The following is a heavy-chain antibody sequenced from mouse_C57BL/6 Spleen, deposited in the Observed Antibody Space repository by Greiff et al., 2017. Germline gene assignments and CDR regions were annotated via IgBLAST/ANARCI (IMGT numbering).Heavy chain of an antibody. J-gene: IGHJ2*01. Sequence: QVQLQQPGAELVKPGASVEMSCKASGYTFTSYWITWVKQRPGQGLEWIGDIYPGSGSTNYNEKFKSKATLTVDTSSSTAYMQLSSLTSEDSAVYYCARAYSNYEDYFDYWGQGTTLTVSS. CDR3: ARAYSNYEDYFDY. D-gene: IGHD2-5*01. V-gene: IGHV1-55*01. CDR1: GYTFTSYW. CDR2: IYPGSGST.